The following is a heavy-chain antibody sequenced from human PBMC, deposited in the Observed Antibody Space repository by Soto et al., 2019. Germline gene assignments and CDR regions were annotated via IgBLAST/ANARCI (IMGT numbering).Heavy chain of an antibody. CDR3: AAEPVYDSSGYYETWLDP. Sequence: GASVKVSSKASGFTFTSCAVRWVRHARGQRLEWIGWIVVGSGNTNYAQKFQERVTITRDMSTSTAYMELSSLRSEDTAVYYCAAEPVYDSSGYYETWLDPWGQGTLVTVPS. D-gene: IGHD3-22*01. CDR2: IVVGSGNT. V-gene: IGHV1-58*01. CDR1: GFTFTSCA. J-gene: IGHJ5*02.